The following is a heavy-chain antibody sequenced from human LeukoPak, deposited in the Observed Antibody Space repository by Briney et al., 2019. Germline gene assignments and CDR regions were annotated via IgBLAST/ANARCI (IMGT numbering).Heavy chain of an antibody. CDR2: ISGSGGST. CDR1: GFTFSSYA. D-gene: IGHD6-13*01. Sequence: GGSLRLSCAASGFTFSSYAMSWFRQAPGKGLEWVSAISGSGGSTYYADSVKGRFTISRDNSKNTLYLHMNSLRAEDTAVYYCAKDYIAALASPTLDYWGQGTLVTVSS. V-gene: IGHV3-23*01. J-gene: IGHJ4*02. CDR3: AKDYIAALASPTLDY.